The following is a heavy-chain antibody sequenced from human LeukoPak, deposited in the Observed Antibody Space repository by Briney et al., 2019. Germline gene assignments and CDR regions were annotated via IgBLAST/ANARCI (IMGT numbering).Heavy chain of an antibody. CDR1: GGSISSGGYY. J-gene: IGHJ4*02. V-gene: IGHV4-31*03. CDR2: IYYSGST. Sequence: SETLSLTCTVSGGSISSGGYYWSWIRQHPGKGLEWIGYIYYSGSTYYNPSLKSRVTISVDTSKNQFSLKLSSVTAVDTAVYYCARDSSGYSSLDYWGQGTLVTVSS. D-gene: IGHD3-22*01. CDR3: ARDSSGYSSLDY.